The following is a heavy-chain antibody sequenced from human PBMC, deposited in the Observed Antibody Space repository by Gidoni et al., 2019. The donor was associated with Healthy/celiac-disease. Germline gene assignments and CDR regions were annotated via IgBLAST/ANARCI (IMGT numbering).Heavy chain of an antibody. J-gene: IGHJ2*01. CDR3: ARHRPYDYGDYEHWYFDL. Sequence: QLQLQESGPGLVKPSETLSLTCTVSGGSISSSSYYWGWFRQPPGKGLEWIGSIYYSGSTYYNPYLKSRVTISVDTSKNQFSLKLSSVTAADTAVYYCARHRPYDYGDYEHWYFDLWGRGTLVTVSS. V-gene: IGHV4-39*01. D-gene: IGHD4-17*01. CDR2: IYYSGST. CDR1: GGSISSSSYY.